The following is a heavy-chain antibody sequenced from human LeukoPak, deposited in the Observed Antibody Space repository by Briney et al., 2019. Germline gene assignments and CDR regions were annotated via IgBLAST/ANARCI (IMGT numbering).Heavy chain of an antibody. CDR1: GFTFSNYW. J-gene: IGHJ4*02. V-gene: IGHV3-7*01. Sequence: GGSLRLSCAASGFTFSNYWMSWVRQAPGKGLEWVANIKEDGSEKYYVDSVKGRFTISRDNAKNSLYLQMNSLRAEDTAVYYCARDLGVSAYTYGDYWGQGTLVTVSS. CDR3: ARDLGVSAYTYGDY. D-gene: IGHD5-18*01. CDR2: IKEDGSEK.